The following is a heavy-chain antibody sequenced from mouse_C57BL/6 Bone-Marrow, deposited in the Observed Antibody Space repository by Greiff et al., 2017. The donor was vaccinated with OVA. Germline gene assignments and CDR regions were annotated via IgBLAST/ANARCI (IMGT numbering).Heavy chain of an antibody. V-gene: IGHV1-55*01. CDR3: ARHTLYYNAMDY. CDR2: IYPGSGST. J-gene: IGHJ4*01. Sequence: QVQLQQPGAELVKPGASVKMSCKASGYTFTSYWITWVKQRPGQGLEWLGDIYPGSGSTTYNEKLQSTATRTVDTSSSTAYMQLSSLASEDSAVYYCARHTLYYNAMDYWGQGTSVTVSS. D-gene: IGHD2-1*01. CDR1: GYTFTSYW.